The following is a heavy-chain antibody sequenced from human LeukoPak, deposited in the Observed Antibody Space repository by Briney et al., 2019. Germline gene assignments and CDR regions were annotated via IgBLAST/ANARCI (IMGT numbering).Heavy chain of an antibody. V-gene: IGHV3-74*01. Sequence: GGSLRLSCAASGFTFSVYWMHWVRQAPGKGLVWVSRINSDGSSTNYADSVKGRFTISRDNSKNTLYLQMNSLRAEDTAVYYCASRGQYCSGGSCYFGQGTLVTVSS. D-gene: IGHD2-15*01. CDR1: GFTFSVYW. CDR2: INSDGSST. J-gene: IGHJ4*02. CDR3: ASRGQYCSGGSCY.